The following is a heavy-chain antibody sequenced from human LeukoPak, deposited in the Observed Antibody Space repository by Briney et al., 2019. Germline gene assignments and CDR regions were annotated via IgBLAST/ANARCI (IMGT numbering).Heavy chain of an antibody. CDR3: ARSPIADAFDI. Sequence: GSLRLSCAASGFTFSSYGMHWVRQAPGKGLEWVAVVWYDGSNKYYADSVKGRFTISRDNSKNTLYLQMNSLRAEDTAVYYCARSPIADAFDIWGQGTMVTVSS. D-gene: IGHD2/OR15-2a*01. CDR2: VWYDGSNK. V-gene: IGHV3-33*01. CDR1: GFTFSSYG. J-gene: IGHJ3*02.